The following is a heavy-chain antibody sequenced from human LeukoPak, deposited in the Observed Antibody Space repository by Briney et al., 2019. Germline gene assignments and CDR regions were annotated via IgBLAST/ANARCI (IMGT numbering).Heavy chain of an antibody. V-gene: IGHV3-66*02. CDR2: IYSGGST. CDR3: ASGVYCGGDCMGAFDI. Sequence: GGSLRLSCAASGFTVSSYYMSWVRQAPGKGLEWVSVIYSGGSTYYADSVKGRFTISRDNSKNTLYLQMNSLRAEDTAVYYCASGVYCGGDCMGAFDIWGQGTMVTVSS. D-gene: IGHD2-21*02. CDR1: GFTVSSYY. J-gene: IGHJ3*02.